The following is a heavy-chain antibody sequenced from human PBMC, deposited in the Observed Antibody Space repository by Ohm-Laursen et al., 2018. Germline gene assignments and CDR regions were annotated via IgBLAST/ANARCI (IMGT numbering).Heavy chain of an antibody. V-gene: IGHV1-18*01. CDR3: ASLSSRSQQPFDY. D-gene: IGHD3-10*02. J-gene: IGHJ4*02. CDR2: ISAYNGNT. Sequence: GASVKVSCKASGYTFTSYDINWVRQATGQGLEWMGWISAYNGNTNYAQKLQGRVTMTTDTSTSIAYMELRSLRSDDTAVYYCASLSSRSQQPFDYRGQGTLVTVSS. CDR1: GYTFTSYD.